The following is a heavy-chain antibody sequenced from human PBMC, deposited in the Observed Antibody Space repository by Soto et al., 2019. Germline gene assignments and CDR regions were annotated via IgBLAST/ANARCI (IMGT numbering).Heavy chain of an antibody. CDR2: INAGNGNT. V-gene: IGHV1-3*01. CDR1: GYTFTSYV. Sequence: QVQLVQSGAEVKKPGASVKISCKASGYTFTSYVMHWVRQAPGQRLEWMGWINAGNGNTKYSQKFQGRVTITRDTSASTAYMELSSLRSDDTALYYCTIGATGYDFWGQGTLVSVSS. D-gene: IGHD1-1*01. CDR3: TIGATGYDF. J-gene: IGHJ4*02.